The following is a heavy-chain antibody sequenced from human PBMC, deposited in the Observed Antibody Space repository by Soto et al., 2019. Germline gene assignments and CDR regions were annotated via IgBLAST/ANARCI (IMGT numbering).Heavy chain of an antibody. J-gene: IGHJ3*02. D-gene: IGHD3-10*01. CDR1: GFTVSSSY. Sequence: EVQVVESGGGLVRPGGSLRLSCAASGFTVSSSYMSWVRQAPGKGLEWVSVIYSGDNTYYADSVKGRFTISRHNSKNTLYRQMNSLRAEDTAVYYCARCYGSTSYNDAFDIWGQGTKVTVSS. CDR2: IYSGDNT. V-gene: IGHV3-53*04. CDR3: ARCYGSTSYNDAFDI.